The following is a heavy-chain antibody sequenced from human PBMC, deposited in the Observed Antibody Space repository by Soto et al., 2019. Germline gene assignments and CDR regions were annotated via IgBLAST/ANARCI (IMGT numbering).Heavy chain of an antibody. CDR3: ARYGRDDAFDI. V-gene: IGHV3-13*01. D-gene: IGHD1-26*01. CDR1: GFTFSSYD. Sequence: GGSLRLSCAASGFTFSSYDMHWVRQATGKGLEWVSAIGTAGDTYYPGSVKGRFTISRENAKNSLYLQMNSLRAGDTAVYYCARYGRDDAFDIWGQGTMVTVSS. CDR2: IGTAGDT. J-gene: IGHJ3*02.